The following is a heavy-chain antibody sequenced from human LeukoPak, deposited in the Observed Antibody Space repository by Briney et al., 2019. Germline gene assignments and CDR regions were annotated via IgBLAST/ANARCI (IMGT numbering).Heavy chain of an antibody. V-gene: IGHV1-18*01. J-gene: IGHJ6*02. CDR2: ISVYNGNT. CDR3: ARQPAEYDYGLDV. CDR1: GYSFTTYA. Sequence: ASVKVSCKASGYSFTTYAISWVRQAPGQGLEWMGWISVYNGNTNYAQKVQGRVTMTTDTSTSTAYMELRSLRSDDTAVYYCARQPAEYDYGLDVWGQGTTVKVSS.